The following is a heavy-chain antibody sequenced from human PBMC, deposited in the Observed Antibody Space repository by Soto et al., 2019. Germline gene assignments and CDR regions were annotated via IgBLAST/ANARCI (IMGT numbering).Heavy chain of an antibody. D-gene: IGHD2-2*02. CDR3: AKDPYGYCSSTSCYSMDV. J-gene: IGHJ6*02. CDR2: ISYDGSNK. CDR1: GFTFSSYG. Sequence: GFTFSSYGMHWFRQAPGKGLEWVAVISYDGSNKYYADSVKGRFTISRDNSKNTLYLQMNSLRAEDTAVYYCAKDPYGYCSSTSCYSMDVWGQGTTVTVSS. V-gene: IGHV3-30*18.